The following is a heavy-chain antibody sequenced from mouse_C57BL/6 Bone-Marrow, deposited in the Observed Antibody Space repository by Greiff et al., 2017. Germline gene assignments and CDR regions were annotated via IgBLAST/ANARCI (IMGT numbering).Heavy chain of an antibody. CDR1: GFTFTDYY. V-gene: IGHV7-3*01. D-gene: IGHD3-1*01. Sequence: EVKLVESGGGLVQPGGSLSLSCAASGFTFTDYYMSWVRQPPGKALEWLGFIRNKANGYTTEYSASVKGRFTISRDNSQSILYLQMNALRAEDSATYYCARYGLDAMYDWGQGTSVTVSS. CDR3: ARYGLDAMYD. CDR2: IRNKANGYTT. J-gene: IGHJ4*01.